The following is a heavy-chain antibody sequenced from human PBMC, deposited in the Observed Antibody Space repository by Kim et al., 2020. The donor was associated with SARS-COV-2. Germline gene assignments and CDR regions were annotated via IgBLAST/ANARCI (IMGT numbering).Heavy chain of an antibody. V-gene: IGHV5-51*01. CDR1: GYSFTSYW. CDR2: IYPGDSDT. Sequence: GGSLKISCKGSGYSFTSYWIGWVRQMPGKGLEWMGIIYPGDSDTRYSPSFQGQVTISADKSISTAYLQWSSLKASDTAMYYCARRGGYDSGGHYYYYYGMDVWGQGTTVTVSS. J-gene: IGHJ6*02. CDR3: ARRGGYDSGGHYYYYYGMDV. D-gene: IGHD5-12*01.